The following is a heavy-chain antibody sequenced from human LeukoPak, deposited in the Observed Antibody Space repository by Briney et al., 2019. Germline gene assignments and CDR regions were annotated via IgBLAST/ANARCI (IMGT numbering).Heavy chain of an antibody. J-gene: IGHJ4*02. D-gene: IGHD5-24*01. Sequence: GGSLRLSCAASGFTFSSYSMNWVRQAPGKGLEWVSSVISSSSYIYYADSVKGRSTISRDNAKNSLYLQMNSLRAEDTAVYYCARDPGDGSSFDCWGQGTLVTVSS. CDR3: ARDPGDGSSFDC. CDR2: VISSSSYI. V-gene: IGHV3-21*01. CDR1: GFTFSSYS.